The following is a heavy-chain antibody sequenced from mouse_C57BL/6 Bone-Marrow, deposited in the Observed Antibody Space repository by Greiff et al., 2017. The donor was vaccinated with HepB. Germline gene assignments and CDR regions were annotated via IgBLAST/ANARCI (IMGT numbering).Heavy chain of an antibody. V-gene: IGHV5-4*03. CDR2: ISDGGSYT. J-gene: IGHJ2*01. Sequence: EVKLMESGGGLVKPGGSLKLSCAASGFTFSSYAMSWVRQTPEKRLEWVATISDGGSYTYYPDNVKGRFTISRDNAKNNLYLQMSHLKSEDTAMYYCARGFITTVVAPHFDYWGQGTTLTVSS. D-gene: IGHD1-1*01. CDR3: ARGFITTVVAPHFDY. CDR1: GFTFSSYA.